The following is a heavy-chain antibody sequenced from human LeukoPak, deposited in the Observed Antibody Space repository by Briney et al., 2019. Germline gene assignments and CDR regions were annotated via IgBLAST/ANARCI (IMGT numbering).Heavy chain of an antibody. CDR3: ARDQGIAAAGKPYGMDV. J-gene: IGHJ6*02. CDR2: IWYDGSNK. D-gene: IGHD6-13*01. CDR1: GFTFSSYG. Sequence: PGGSLRLSCAASGFTFSSYGMHWVRQAPGKGLEWVAVIWYDGSNKYYADSVKGRFTISRDNSKNTLYLQMNSLRAEDTAVYYCARDQGIAAAGKPYGMDVWGQGTTVTVSS. V-gene: IGHV3-33*01.